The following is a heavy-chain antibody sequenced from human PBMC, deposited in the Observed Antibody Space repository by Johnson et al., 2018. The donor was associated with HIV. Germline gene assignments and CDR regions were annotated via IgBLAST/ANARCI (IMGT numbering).Heavy chain of an antibody. CDR2: INQDGSEK. V-gene: IGHV3-7*05. J-gene: IGHJ3*02. Sequence: VQLVESGGGLVQPGGSLRLSCADSKFTFTNYWMSWVRQAPGTGLEWVANINQDGSEKYYLDSVNGRFTVSRYNPKNSFYLQMNSLRADDTAVYYCARETRDDAFDIWGQGTMVTVSS. D-gene: IGHD4-11*01. CDR1: KFTFTNYW. CDR3: ARETRDDAFDI.